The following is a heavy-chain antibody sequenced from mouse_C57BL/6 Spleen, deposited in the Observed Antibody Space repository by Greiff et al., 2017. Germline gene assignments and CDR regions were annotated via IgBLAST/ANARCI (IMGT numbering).Heavy chain of an antibody. D-gene: IGHD1-1*01. CDR3: TNYYCSSAFDY. CDR2: IDPETGGT. Sequence: QVQLQQSGAELVRPGASVTLSCKASGYTFTDYEMHWVKQTPVPGLEWIGAIDPETGGTAYNQKFKGKAILTADKSSSTAYMELRSLTSEDAAVYYCTNYYCSSAFDYWGQGTTLTVSS. J-gene: IGHJ2*01. V-gene: IGHV1-15*01. CDR1: GYTFTDYE.